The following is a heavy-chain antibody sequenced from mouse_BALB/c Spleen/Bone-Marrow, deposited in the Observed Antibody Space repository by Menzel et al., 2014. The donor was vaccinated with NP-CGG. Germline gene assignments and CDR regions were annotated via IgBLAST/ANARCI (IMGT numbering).Heavy chain of an antibody. CDR2: ISFDGTH. D-gene: IGHD1-1*01. CDR1: GYSIARGFY. CDR3: ARGNYYWFAY. Sequence: EVQLQQSGPGLVKPSQSLSLTCSVTGYSIARGFYWNWIRQFPGNKLEWIGYISFDGTHNYDPSLKNRISITRDTSKNQFFLKLNSVTTEDTATYYCARGNYYWFAYWGQGTLVTVSA. J-gene: IGHJ3*01. V-gene: IGHV3-6*02.